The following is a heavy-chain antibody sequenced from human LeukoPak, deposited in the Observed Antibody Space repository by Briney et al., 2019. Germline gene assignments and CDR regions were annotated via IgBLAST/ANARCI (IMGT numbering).Heavy chain of an antibody. V-gene: IGHV3-23*01. CDR1: GFTFSSYA. Sequence: GGSLRLSCAASGFTFSSYAMTWVRQAPGKGLEWVSAFSATDGSAQYAESVEGRFTISRDNSKNTLFLQMNSLGAEDTAVYYCARAKIAAGGTGAFDVWGQGTLVTVSS. D-gene: IGHD6-13*01. J-gene: IGHJ3*01. CDR2: FSATDGSA. CDR3: ARAKIAAGGTGAFDV.